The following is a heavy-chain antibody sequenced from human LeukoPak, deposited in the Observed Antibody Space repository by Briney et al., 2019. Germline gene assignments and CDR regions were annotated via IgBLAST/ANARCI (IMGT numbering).Heavy chain of an antibody. CDR1: GFSFSTYG. D-gene: IGHD3-10*01. CDR2: IWYDGSHQ. Sequence: GGSLRLSCAAYGFSFSTYGMHWVRQAPGKRLESVAVIWYDGSHQYYADSVKRRFTISRDMSNNTLYLQMNNLQVDDTALYYCARDLGLRYGSGAYRFDPWGQGTQVIVSS. CDR3: ARDLGLRYGSGAYRFDP. J-gene: IGHJ5*02. V-gene: IGHV3-33*08.